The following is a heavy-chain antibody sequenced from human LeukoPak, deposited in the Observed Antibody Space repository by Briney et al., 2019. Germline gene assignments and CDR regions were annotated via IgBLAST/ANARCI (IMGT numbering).Heavy chain of an antibody. V-gene: IGHV3-23*01. CDR3: ARDRPNYHESNGHYYQRDGDH. D-gene: IGHD3-22*01. CDR2: MCGSAGCT. CDR1: GFTFNIYA. Sequence: PGGSLRLSSAASGFTFNIYAMSWVRLAPGKGLQWVASMCGSAGCTYYADSVKGRFTISRDNSKNTLYLQMNSLRAEDTAIYYCARDRPNYHESNGHYYQRDGDHWGQGTLVTVSS. J-gene: IGHJ5*02.